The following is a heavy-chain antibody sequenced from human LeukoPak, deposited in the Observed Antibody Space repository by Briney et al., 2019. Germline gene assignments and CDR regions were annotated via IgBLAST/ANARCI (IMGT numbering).Heavy chain of an antibody. CDR1: GFTFSDSA. CDR3: ARDEGSRGYYYYYMDV. J-gene: IGHJ6*03. Sequence: GGSLRLSCAASGFTFSDSAMSWVRQAPGKGLQWVSAISGSGGSTYYADSVKGRFTISRDNSKNTLYLQMNSLRAEDTAVYYCARDEGSRGYYYYYMDVWGKGTTVTVSS. D-gene: IGHD3-10*01. V-gene: IGHV3-23*01. CDR2: ISGSGGST.